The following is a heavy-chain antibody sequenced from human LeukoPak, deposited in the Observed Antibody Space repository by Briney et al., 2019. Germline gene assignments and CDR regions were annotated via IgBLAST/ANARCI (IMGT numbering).Heavy chain of an antibody. D-gene: IGHD1-26*01. V-gene: IGHV1-24*01. CDR2: FDPEDGET. Sequence: ASVKVSCKVSGYTLTELSMHWVRQAPGKGPEWMGGFDPEDGETIYAQKFQGRVTMTEDTSTDTAYMELSSLRSEDTAVYYCATGMWSGSGSYQPFDYWGQGTLVTVSS. CDR3: ATGMWSGSGSYQPFDY. CDR1: GYTLTELS. J-gene: IGHJ4*02.